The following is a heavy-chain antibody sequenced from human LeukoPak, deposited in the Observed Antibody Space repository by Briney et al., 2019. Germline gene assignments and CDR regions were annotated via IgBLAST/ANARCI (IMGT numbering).Heavy chain of an antibody. CDR1: GFTLTSSA. CDR3: AADPVGATPPIFDY. V-gene: IGHV1-58*02. D-gene: IGHD1-26*01. J-gene: IGHJ4*02. Sequence: ASVKVSCKASGFTLTSSAMQWVRQARGQRLEWIGWIVVGSGNTNYAQKFQERVTITRDMSTSTAYMELSSLRSEDTAVYYCAADPVGATPPIFDYWGQGTLVTVSS. CDR2: IVVGSGNT.